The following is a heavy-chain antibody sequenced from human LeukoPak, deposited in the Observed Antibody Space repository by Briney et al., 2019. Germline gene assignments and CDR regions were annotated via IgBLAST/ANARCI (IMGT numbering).Heavy chain of an antibody. CDR2: INHSGST. J-gene: IGHJ4*02. Sequence: SETLSLTCAVYGGSFSGYYWSWIRQPPGKGLEWIGEINHSGSTNYNPSLKSRVTISVDTSKNQFSLRLSSVTAADTAVYYCARGXGSSTSCYGYWGQGTLVTVSS. V-gene: IGHV4-34*01. D-gene: IGHD2-2*01. CDR1: GGSFSGYY. CDR3: ARGXGSSTSCYGY.